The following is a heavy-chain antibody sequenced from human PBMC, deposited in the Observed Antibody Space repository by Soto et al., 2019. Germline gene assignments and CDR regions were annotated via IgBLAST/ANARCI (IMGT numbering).Heavy chain of an antibody. Sequence: SATLSLTCAVPGCSVSYAYWWGWIRQSPGKGLEWIGNVYNDGRTSYNPSLNSRGTVSMDKSKNQFSLELRSVTPADTAVYYCVSYEYICDDRRHFYDYCGRG. J-gene: IGHJ4*02. CDR3: VSYEYICDDRRHFYDY. V-gene: IGHV4-38-2*01. CDR2: VYNDGRT. CDR1: GCSVSYAYW. D-gene: IGHD5-12*01.